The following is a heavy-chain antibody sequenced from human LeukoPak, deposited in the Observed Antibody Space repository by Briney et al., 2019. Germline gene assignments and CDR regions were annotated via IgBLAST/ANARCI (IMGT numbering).Heavy chain of an antibody. D-gene: IGHD3-10*01. V-gene: IGHV3-23*01. Sequence: GSLRLSCVASGFTFNNYAMSWVRQAPGKGLEWVSGISGSGGSTYYADSVEGRFTISRDNSKNTLSLQMNSLRAEDTAVYYCAKSANTWPYYFDYWGQGTLVTVSS. CDR2: ISGSGGST. CDR3: AKSANTWPYYFDY. J-gene: IGHJ4*02. CDR1: GFTFNNYA.